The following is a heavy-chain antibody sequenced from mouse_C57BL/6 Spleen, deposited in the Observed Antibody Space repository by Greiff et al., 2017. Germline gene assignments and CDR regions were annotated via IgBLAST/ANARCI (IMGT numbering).Heavy chain of an antibody. J-gene: IGHJ3*01. CDR3: ARGDLLWLRRDAWFAY. CDR2: INPNNGGT. Sequence: VQLQQSGPELVKPGASVKISCKASGYTFTDYYMNWVKQSHGKSLEWIGDINPNNGGTSYNQKFKGKATLTVDKSSSTAYMELRSLTSEDSAVYYCARGDLLWLRRDAWFAYWGQGTLVTVSA. CDR1: GYTFTDYY. V-gene: IGHV1-26*01. D-gene: IGHD2-2*01.